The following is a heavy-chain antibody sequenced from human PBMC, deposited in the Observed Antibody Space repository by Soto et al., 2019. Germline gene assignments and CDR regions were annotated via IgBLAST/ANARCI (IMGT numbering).Heavy chain of an antibody. CDR1: GGSISSYY. J-gene: IGHJ6*03. V-gene: IGHV4-59*08. CDR2: IYYSGST. Sequence: SETLSLTCTVSGGSISSYYWSWIRQPPGKGLEWIGYIYYSGSTNYNPSLKSRVTISVDKSKNQFSLKLSSVTAADTAVYYCGRHRRRSGYLPPYYMDVWGKGTTVTVSS. D-gene: IGHD3-3*01. CDR3: GRHRRRSGYLPPYYMDV.